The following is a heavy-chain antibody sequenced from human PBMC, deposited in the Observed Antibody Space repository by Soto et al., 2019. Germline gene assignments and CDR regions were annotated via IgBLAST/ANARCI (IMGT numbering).Heavy chain of an antibody. V-gene: IGHV4-34*01. CDR2: INHSGST. CDR3: ARGDFWSGYYYSPPKDV. J-gene: IGHJ6*04. CDR1: GGSFSGYY. D-gene: IGHD3-3*01. Sequence: PSETLSLTCAVYGGSFSGYYWSWIRQPPGKGLEWIGEINHSGSTNYNPSLKSRVTISVDTSKNQFSLKLSSVTAADTAVYYCARGDFWSGYYYSPPKDVWGKGTTVTVSS.